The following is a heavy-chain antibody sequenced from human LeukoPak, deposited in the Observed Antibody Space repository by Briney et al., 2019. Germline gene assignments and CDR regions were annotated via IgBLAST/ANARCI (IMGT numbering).Heavy chain of an antibody. CDR2: IYYSGST. Sequence: SETLSLTCTVSSGSISRYYWIWIRQPPGKGLEWIGYIYYSGSTNYNPSLKSRVTISVDTSKNQFSLKLSSVTAADTAVYYCARSVPYYYDSSGYLFNYWGQGTLVTVSS. J-gene: IGHJ4*02. D-gene: IGHD3-22*01. CDR1: SGSISRYY. V-gene: IGHV4-59*01. CDR3: ARSVPYYYDSSGYLFNY.